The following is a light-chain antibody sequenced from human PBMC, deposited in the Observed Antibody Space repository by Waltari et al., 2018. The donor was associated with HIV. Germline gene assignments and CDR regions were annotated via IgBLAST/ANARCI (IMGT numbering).Light chain of an antibody. CDR1: SSDICGYNY. CDR2: DVS. Sequence: QSALPQPASVSGSPAQSITISCTGTSSDICGYNYVSWYQQHPGKAPKLMISDVSHRPSGVSNRFSGSKSGNTASLTISGLQAEDEADYYCSSYTSSSTLGVFGSGTKVTVL. V-gene: IGLV2-14*03. CDR3: SSYTSSSTLGV. J-gene: IGLJ1*01.